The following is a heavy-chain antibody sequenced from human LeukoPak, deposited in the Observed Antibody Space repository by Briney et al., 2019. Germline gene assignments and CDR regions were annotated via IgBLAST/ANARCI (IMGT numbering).Heavy chain of an antibody. Sequence: GGSLRLSCAASGFTVSSNYMSWVRQAPGKGLEWVSVIYSGGSTYYADSVKGRFTIPRDNSKNTLYLQMNSLRAEDTAVYYCARDASYGSGSHENWFDPWGQGTLVTVSS. V-gene: IGHV3-66*01. D-gene: IGHD3-10*01. CDR3: ARDASYGSGSHENWFDP. J-gene: IGHJ5*02. CDR1: GFTVSSNY. CDR2: IYSGGST.